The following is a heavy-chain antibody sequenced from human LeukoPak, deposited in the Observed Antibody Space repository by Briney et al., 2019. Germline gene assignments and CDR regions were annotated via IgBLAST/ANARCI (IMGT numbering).Heavy chain of an antibody. V-gene: IGHV3-23*01. J-gene: IGHJ6*02. D-gene: IGHD2-2*01. CDR1: GFTFSSYA. CDR3: AKRYCSSTSCNYYYFYGMDV. Sequence: GGSLRLSCAASGFTFSSYAMTWVRQAPGRGLEWVSGISGSGGSTYYADSVKGRFTISRDNSKNTLYLQVNSLRAEDTAVYYCAKRYCSSTSCNYYYFYGMDVWGQGTTVTVSS. CDR2: ISGSGGST.